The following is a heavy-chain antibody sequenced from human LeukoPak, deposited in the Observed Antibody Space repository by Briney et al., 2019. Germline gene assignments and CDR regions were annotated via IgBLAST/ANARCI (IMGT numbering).Heavy chain of an antibody. D-gene: IGHD5-24*01. J-gene: IGHJ4*02. Sequence: ASVKVSCKASGDSFTKYYMHWVRQATGQGLEWMGWMNPNSGNTGYAQKFQGRVTMTRNTSISTAYMELSSLRSEDTAVYYCARVLDGYKGHWGQGTLVTVSS. CDR1: GDSFTKYY. CDR2: MNPNSGNT. CDR3: ARVLDGYKGH. V-gene: IGHV1-8*01.